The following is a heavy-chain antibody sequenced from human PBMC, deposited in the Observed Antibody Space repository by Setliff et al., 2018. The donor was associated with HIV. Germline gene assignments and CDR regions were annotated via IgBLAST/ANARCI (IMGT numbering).Heavy chain of an antibody. Sequence: SETLSLTCTVSGGSISSYYWSWVRQPPGKGLEWIGYLYYSGTTNYNPSLKSRVTISVDTSKREFSLSLTSLTAADTAMYYCARGVGSYFDYWGQGTQVTVSS. CDR1: GGSISSYY. V-gene: IGHV4-59*01. CDR2: LYYSGTT. CDR3: ARGVGSYFDY. D-gene: IGHD1-26*01. J-gene: IGHJ4*02.